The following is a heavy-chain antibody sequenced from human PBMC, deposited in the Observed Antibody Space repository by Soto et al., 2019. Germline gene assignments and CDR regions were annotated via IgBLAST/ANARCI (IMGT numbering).Heavy chain of an antibody. Sequence: EVQLVESGGGLVQPGRSLRLSCAASGFTFDDYAMHWVRQAPGKGLEWVSGISWNSGSIGYADSVEGRFTISRDNAKNSLYLQMNSLRAEDTALYYCAKDMELQQWLVQGAYFDYWGQGTLVTVSS. CDR1: GFTFDDYA. V-gene: IGHV3-9*01. CDR2: ISWNSGSI. CDR3: AKDMELQQWLVQGAYFDY. D-gene: IGHD6-19*01. J-gene: IGHJ4*02.